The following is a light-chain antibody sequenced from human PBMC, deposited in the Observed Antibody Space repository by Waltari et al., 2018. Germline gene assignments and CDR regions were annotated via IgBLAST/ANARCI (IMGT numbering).Light chain of an antibody. Sequence: QSALTQPPSASGSPGQSVTISCTGTSRDVGGLAYVPWYQLHPGKAPKLLIYEVAKRPSGVPDRFSGSKSANTASLTVSDLQPEDEADYYCSSYGGSNNVLFGGGTKLTVL. CDR1: SRDVGGLAY. J-gene: IGLJ2*01. CDR2: EVA. V-gene: IGLV2-8*01. CDR3: SSYGGSNNVL.